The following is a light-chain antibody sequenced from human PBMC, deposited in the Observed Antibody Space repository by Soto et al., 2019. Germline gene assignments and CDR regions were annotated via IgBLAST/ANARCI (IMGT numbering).Light chain of an antibody. CDR1: SSNIGGST. Sequence: QSVRTQPPSASGTAGPMVTFSCCRSSSNIGGSTLSWVQHLPRTAPNPMVYDVTKRPSGVPDRFSGSKSGNTASLTXXGLQADDEADYYCCSYAGTYNFVFGAGTKVTVL. CDR2: DVT. CDR3: CSYAGTYNFV. V-gene: IGLV1-44*01. J-gene: IGLJ3*02.